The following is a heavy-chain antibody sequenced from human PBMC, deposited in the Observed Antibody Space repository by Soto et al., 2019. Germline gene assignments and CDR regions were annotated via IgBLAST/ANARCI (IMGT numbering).Heavy chain of an antibody. CDR1: GFTFCRYA. V-gene: IGHV3-23*01. J-gene: IGHJ5*02. D-gene: IGHD6-6*01. CDR2: ICDGGGST. Sequence: GGSLRLSCAASGFTFCRYAMHWVRQAPGKGLEWVSVICDGGGSTYYADSVKGRFTISRDNSKNTLYLQMNSLRAEDTAVYYCAKDHSSSPRRWFGPWGQGTLVTVSS. CDR3: AKDHSSSPRRWFGP.